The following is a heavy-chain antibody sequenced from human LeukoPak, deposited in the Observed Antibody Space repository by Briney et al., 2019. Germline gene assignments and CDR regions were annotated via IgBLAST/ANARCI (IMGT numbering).Heavy chain of an antibody. Sequence: SGGSLRLSCAASGFIFRSFSMTWVRQAPGKGLEWVSAIIGSGDRTYYADSVKGRFTISRDNSKNTVYLQMNSLRAEDTAVYYCAKRGPAGAGKSPDYFDYWGQGTLVTVSS. CDR2: IIGSGDRT. V-gene: IGHV3-23*01. J-gene: IGHJ4*02. D-gene: IGHD6-19*01. CDR1: GFIFRSFS. CDR3: AKRGPAGAGKSPDYFDY.